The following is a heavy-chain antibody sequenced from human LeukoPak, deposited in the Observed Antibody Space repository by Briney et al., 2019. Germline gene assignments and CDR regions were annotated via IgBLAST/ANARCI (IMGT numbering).Heavy chain of an antibody. Sequence: GGSLRLSCATSGFTFSNYWMHWVRHAPGKGLVWVSRINGDGSSTNYADSVKGRFTISRDNAKNTLYLQMNSLRAEDTAVYYCATRTTVTTLDYWGQGTLVTVSS. CDR1: GFTFSNYW. CDR3: ATRTTVTTLDY. D-gene: IGHD4-17*01. J-gene: IGHJ4*02. CDR2: INGDGSST. V-gene: IGHV3-74*01.